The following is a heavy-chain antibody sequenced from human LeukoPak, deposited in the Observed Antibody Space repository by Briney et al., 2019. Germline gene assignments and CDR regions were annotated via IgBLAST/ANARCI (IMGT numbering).Heavy chain of an antibody. V-gene: IGHV3-21*01. Sequence: PGGSLRLSCAASGFTFSSYSMNWVRQAPGKGLEWVSSISSSSSYIYYADSVKGRFTISRDNAKNSLYLQMNSLGAEDTAVYYCARHGKMAADAFDIWGQGTMVTVSS. CDR3: ARHGKMAADAFDI. J-gene: IGHJ3*02. CDR2: ISSSSSYI. CDR1: GFTFSSYS. D-gene: IGHD2-8*01.